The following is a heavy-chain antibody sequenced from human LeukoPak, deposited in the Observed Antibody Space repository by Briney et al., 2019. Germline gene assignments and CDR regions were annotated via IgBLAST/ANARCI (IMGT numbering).Heavy chain of an antibody. CDR1: GFTFDDYA. Sequence: GGSLRLSCAASGFTFDDYAMHWVRQAPGKGLEWVSGISWNRGSIGYADSVKGRFTISRDNAKNSLYLQMNSLRAEDTALYYCAKAPDYGDSDYFDYWGQGTLVTVSS. D-gene: IGHD4-17*01. V-gene: IGHV3-9*01. CDR3: AKAPDYGDSDYFDY. CDR2: ISWNRGSI. J-gene: IGHJ4*02.